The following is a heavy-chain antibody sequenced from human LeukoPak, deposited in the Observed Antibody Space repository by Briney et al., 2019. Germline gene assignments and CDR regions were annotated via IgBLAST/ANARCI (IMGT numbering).Heavy chain of an antibody. CDR1: GYTFTSYY. CDR2: INPSGGST. Sequence: ASVKVSCKASGYTFTSYYMHWVRQAPGQGLEWMGIINPSGGSTSYAQKFQGRVTMTRDTSTSTVHMELSSLRSEDTAVYYCARHQNLYKYFDYWGQGTLVTVSS. CDR3: ARHQNLYKYFDY. J-gene: IGHJ4*02. V-gene: IGHV1-46*03. D-gene: IGHD1-14*01.